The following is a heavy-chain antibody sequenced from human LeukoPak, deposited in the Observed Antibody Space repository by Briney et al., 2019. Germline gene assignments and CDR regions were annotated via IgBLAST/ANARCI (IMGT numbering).Heavy chain of an antibody. CDR2: SKNKDYAYST. J-gene: IGHJ4*02. V-gene: IGHV3-72*01. CDR1: GFTFTKAW. CDR3: TRIFYYGTRGYYPDF. D-gene: IGHD3-22*01. Sequence: GGSLRLSCAASGFTFTKAWMTWVRRAPGKGLEWIGRSKNKDYAYSTVYAASVKGRFTFSRDDPKSSLYLQMNSLTTEDTAVYYCTRIFYYGTRGYYPDFWGQGTLVTVSS.